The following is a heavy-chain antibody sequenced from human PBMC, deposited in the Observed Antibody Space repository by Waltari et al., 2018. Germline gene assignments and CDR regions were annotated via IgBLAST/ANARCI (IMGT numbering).Heavy chain of an antibody. V-gene: IGHV4-39*01. J-gene: IGHJ3*02. CDR3: APLYSSGWSDAFDI. CDR2: IYYSGST. D-gene: IGHD6-19*01. CDR1: GGSISSSSYY. Sequence: QLQLQESGPGLVKPSETLSLTCTVSGGSISSSSYYWGWIRQPPGKGLEWIGSIYYSGSTYYNPSLKSRVTISVDTSKNQFSLKLSSVTAADTAVYYCAPLYSSGWSDAFDIWGQGTMVTVSS.